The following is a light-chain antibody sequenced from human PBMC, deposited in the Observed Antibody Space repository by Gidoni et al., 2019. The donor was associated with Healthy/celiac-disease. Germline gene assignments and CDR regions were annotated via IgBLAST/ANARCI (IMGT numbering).Light chain of an antibody. CDR1: SSNIGNNY. V-gene: IGLV1-51*01. CDR3: GTMDSSLSAVV. J-gene: IGLJ2*01. CDR2: DNN. Sequence: QSVLTQPHSVSAAPGQKVTISCSGSSSNIGNNYVSWYQQLPGTAPKLLIYDNNKRPSRIPCRFSGSKSGTSATLGITGLQTVVEADYYRGTMDSSLSAVVFGGGTKLTVL.